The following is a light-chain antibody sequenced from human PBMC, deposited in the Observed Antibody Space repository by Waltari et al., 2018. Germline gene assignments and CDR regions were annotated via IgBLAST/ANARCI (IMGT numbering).Light chain of an antibody. V-gene: IGLV1-47*01. CDR3: APWDDSLSGPGV. CDR2: RNN. CDR1: SSHLGSNF. J-gene: IGLJ3*02. Sequence: QSVLTQPPSASGTPGQRVTISCSGSSSHLGSNFVYLYQRLPGTAPKLPIYRNNQRPSGVPDRFSGSKSGTSASLAISGLRSEDEADYYCAPWDDSLSGPGVFGGGTKLTVL.